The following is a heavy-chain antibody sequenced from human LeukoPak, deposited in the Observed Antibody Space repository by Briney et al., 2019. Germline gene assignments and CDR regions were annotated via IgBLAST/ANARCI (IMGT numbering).Heavy chain of an antibody. V-gene: IGHV4-30-4*08. CDR1: GGSFSSGDYY. CDR2: IYYSGST. CDR3: ARECTVTTVGGSFDWFDP. Sequence: SETLSLTCTVSGGSFSSGDYYWSWIRQPPGKGLEWIGYIYYSGSTYYNPSLKSRVTISVDTSKNQFSLKLSSVTAADTAVYYCARECTVTTVGGSFDWFDPWGQGTLVTVSS. D-gene: IGHD4-17*01. J-gene: IGHJ5*02.